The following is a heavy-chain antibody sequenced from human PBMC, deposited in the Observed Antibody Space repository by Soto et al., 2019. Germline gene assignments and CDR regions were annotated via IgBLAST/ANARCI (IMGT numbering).Heavy chain of an antibody. V-gene: IGHV3-11*01. Sequence: HVQMVESGGDLVKPGGSLRLSCAASGFTFSDYYMSWIRQAPGKGLEWLSYISNLGGTIFYADSVKGRFTISRDNAENSLYLEMDSLRGEDTAVYYCARVVTGTIDALEIWGQGTMVTVSS. CDR1: GFTFSDYY. CDR2: ISNLGGTI. CDR3: ARVVTGTIDALEI. D-gene: IGHD2-21*02. J-gene: IGHJ3*02.